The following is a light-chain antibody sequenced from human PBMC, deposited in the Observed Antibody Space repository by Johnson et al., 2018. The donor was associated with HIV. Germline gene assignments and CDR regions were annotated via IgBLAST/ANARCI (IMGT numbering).Light chain of an antibody. CDR2: DNS. CDR1: SSNIGNND. V-gene: IGLV1-51*01. J-gene: IGLJ1*01. Sequence: QSVLTQPPSVSAAPGQKVTISCSGSSSNIGNNDVSWYQQLPGTAPKLLIYDNSKRPSGIPDRFSGSKSGTSATLVITGLQPGDEADYHCATWDSSLSVYVFGTGTKVTVL. CDR3: ATWDSSLSVYV.